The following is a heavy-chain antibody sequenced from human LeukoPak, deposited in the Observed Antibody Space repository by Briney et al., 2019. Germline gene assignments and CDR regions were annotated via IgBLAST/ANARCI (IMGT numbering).Heavy chain of an antibody. Sequence: ASVKVSCKASGYTFTSYGISWVRQAPGQGLEWMGWISAYNGNTNYAQKLQGRVTMTTDTSTSTAYMELRSLRSDDTAVYYCARYSGISVAGTGWFDPWGQGTPVTVSS. V-gene: IGHV1-18*01. D-gene: IGHD6-19*01. CDR3: ARYSGISVAGTGWFDP. J-gene: IGHJ5*02. CDR2: ISAYNGNT. CDR1: GYTFTSYG.